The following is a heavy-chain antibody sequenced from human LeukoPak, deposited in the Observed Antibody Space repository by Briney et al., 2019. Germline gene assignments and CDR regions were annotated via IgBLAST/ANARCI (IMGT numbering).Heavy chain of an antibody. CDR2: ISGSGGST. CDR3: AKGELFGYCRSTSCYADPRCFDY. D-gene: IGHD2-2*03. Sequence: GGSLRLSCAASGFTFSSYAMSWVRQAPGKGLEWVSAISGSGGSTYYADSVKGRFTISRDNSKNTLYLQMNSLRAEDTAVYYCAKGELFGYCRSTSCYADPRCFDYWGQGTLVTVSS. J-gene: IGHJ4*02. V-gene: IGHV3-23*01. CDR1: GFTFSSYA.